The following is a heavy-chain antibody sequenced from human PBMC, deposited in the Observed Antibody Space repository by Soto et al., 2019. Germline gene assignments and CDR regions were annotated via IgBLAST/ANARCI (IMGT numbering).Heavy chain of an antibody. CDR1: GYTFTNYG. D-gene: IGHD3-22*01. J-gene: IGHJ4*02. Sequence: QVQLVQSGAEVKKPGASVKVSCKASGYTFTNYGLNWVRQAPGQGLEWMGWISPYNGNTNYAQMLQGRVTMTTDTSTSTAYMELRSLRSDDTAVYYCARSGSNGYYLDYWAQGTLVTVSS. V-gene: IGHV1-18*01. CDR2: ISPYNGNT. CDR3: ARSGSNGYYLDY.